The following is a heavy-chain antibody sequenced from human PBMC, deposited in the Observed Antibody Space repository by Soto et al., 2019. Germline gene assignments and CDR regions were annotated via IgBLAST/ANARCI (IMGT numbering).Heavy chain of an antibody. CDR3: AREGGAAKHFYYYYYMDV. CDR1: GYTFTSYY. D-gene: IGHD2-15*01. CDR2: INPSGGST. V-gene: IGHV1-46*03. Sequence: ASVKVSCKASGYTFTSYYMHWVRQAPGQGLEWMGIINPSGGSTSYAQKFQGRVTMTRDTSTSTVYMELSSLRSEDTAVYYCAREGGAAKHFYYYYYMDVWGKGTTVTVS. J-gene: IGHJ6*03.